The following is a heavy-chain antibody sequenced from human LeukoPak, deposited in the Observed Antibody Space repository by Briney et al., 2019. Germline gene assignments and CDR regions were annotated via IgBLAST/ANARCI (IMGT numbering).Heavy chain of an antibody. V-gene: IGHV4-59*01. CDR1: GGSISSYY. CDR2: IYYSGST. J-gene: IGHJ4*02. CDR3: ARVSLTGGTCYYFDY. D-gene: IGHD2-15*01. Sequence: KTSETLSLTCTVSGGSISSYYWSWIRQPPGKGLDWIGYIYYSGSTNYNPSLKSRVTISVDTSKNQFSLKLSSVTAADTAVYYCARVSLTGGTCYYFDYWGQGTLVTVSS.